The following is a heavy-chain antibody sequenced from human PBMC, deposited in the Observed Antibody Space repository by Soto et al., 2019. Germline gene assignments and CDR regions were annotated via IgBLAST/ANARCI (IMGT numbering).Heavy chain of an antibody. Sequence: QVQLVESGGGVVQPGRSLRLSCAASGFTFSSYSMHWVRQAPGKGLEWVAAMSYDENSKYFADSVKGRFTLSRDNSKNTLSLQMTSLGPEDSAVYYCVRGRTVNDHDDFDSWCQGTLVTVSS. CDR1: GFTFSSYS. CDR3: VRGRTVNDHDDFDS. J-gene: IGHJ4*02. V-gene: IGHV3-30-3*01. D-gene: IGHD3-16*01. CDR2: MSYDENSK.